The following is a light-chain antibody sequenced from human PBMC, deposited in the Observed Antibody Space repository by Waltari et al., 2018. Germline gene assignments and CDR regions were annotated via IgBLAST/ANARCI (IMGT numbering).Light chain of an antibody. Sequence: QSALTQPASVSGSPGQSITISCTGTSSDVCGYNYVSCYQQHPGKAPKVMIYDVSNPPSGVSNRFSGSKSGNTASLTISGLQAEDEAEYYCSSHTSNSVVVFGGGTKLTVL. CDR3: SSHTSNSVVV. CDR2: DVS. CDR1: SSDVCGYNY. J-gene: IGLJ2*01. V-gene: IGLV2-14*03.